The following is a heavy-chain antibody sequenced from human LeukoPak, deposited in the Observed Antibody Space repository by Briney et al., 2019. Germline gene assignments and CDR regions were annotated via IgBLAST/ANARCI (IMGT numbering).Heavy chain of an antibody. V-gene: IGHV1-69*13. CDR1: GYTFTSYD. D-gene: IGHD4-23*01. CDR2: IIPIFGTA. J-gene: IGHJ4*02. Sequence: GASVKVSCKASGYTFTSYDISWVRQAPGQGLEWMGGIIPIFGTANYAQKFQGRVTITADESTSTAYMELSSLRSEDTAVYYCARGGDDYGGPFDYWGQGTLVTVSS. CDR3: ARGGDDYGGPFDY.